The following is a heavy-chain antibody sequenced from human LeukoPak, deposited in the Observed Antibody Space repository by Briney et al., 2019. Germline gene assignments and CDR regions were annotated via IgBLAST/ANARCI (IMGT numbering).Heavy chain of an antibody. CDR2: ISSSGSTI. CDR3: ARVATVIDNWFDP. Sequence: KAGGSLRLSCAASGFTFSDYYMSWIRQAPGKGLEWVSYISSSGSTIYYADSVKGRFTISRDNAKNSLYLQMNSLRAEDTAVYYCARVATVIDNWFDPWGQGTLVTVSS. CDR1: GFTFSDYY. D-gene: IGHD4-11*01. V-gene: IGHV3-11*01. J-gene: IGHJ5*02.